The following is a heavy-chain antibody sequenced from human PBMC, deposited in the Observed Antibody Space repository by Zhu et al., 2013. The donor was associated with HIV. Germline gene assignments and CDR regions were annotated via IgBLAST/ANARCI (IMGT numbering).Heavy chain of an antibody. Sequence: QVQLQESGPGLVKPSQTLSLTCTVSGGSIGSGDSYWSWIRQPPGKGLECIGYIYYNGNTFYNPSLKSRITISVDTSKNQFSLKLSSVTAADTAVYYCARSYYDSGGYYPGYFDYWGQGALVTVSS. CDR3: ARSYYDSGGYYPGYFDY. V-gene: IGHV4-30-4*01. CDR1: GGSIGSGDSY. CDR2: IYYNGNT. D-gene: IGHD3-22*01. J-gene: IGHJ4*02.